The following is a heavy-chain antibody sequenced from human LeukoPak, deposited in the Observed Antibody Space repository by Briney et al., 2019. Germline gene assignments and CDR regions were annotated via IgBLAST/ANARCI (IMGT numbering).Heavy chain of an antibody. CDR2: IYHSGST. CDR1: GYSISSGYY. J-gene: IGHJ3*02. V-gene: IGHV4-38-2*02. CDR3: AKDIDRRTLGAFDI. Sequence: SETLSLTCTVSGYSISSGYYWGWIRQPPGKGLEWIGSIYHSGSTYYNPSLKSRVTISVDTSKNQFSLKLSSVTAADTAVYYCAKDIDRRTLGAFDIWGQGTMVTVSS. D-gene: IGHD3-16*01.